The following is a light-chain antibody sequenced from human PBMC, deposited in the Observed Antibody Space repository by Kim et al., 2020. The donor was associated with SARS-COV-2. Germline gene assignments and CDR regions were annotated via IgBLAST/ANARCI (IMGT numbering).Light chain of an antibody. CDR1: DIVNSAY. V-gene: IGKV3-20*01. CDR3: QQYGASLYT. CDR2: GAS. Sequence: LSPREGATRSCRTSDIVNSAYLAWYQQRPGQAPRLLIYGASRRATGIPDRFSGSGSGTDFTLTISRLEPEDFAVYFCQQYGASLYTFGPGTKLEI. J-gene: IGKJ2*01.